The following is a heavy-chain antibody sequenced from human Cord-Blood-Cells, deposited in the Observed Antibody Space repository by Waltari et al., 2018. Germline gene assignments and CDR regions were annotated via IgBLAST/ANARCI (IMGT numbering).Heavy chain of an antibody. Sequence: EVQLVESGGGLVKPGRSLRLSCTASGFTFGDYAMSWFRQAPGKGREWVGCIRSKAYGGTTEYAASVKGRFTISRDDCKSIAYLQMNSLKTEDTAVYYCTRGRMTTVTTFDYWGQGTLVTVSS. CDR1: GFTFGDYA. CDR2: IRSKAYGGTT. D-gene: IGHD4-17*01. CDR3: TRGRMTTVTTFDY. J-gene: IGHJ4*02. V-gene: IGHV3-49*05.